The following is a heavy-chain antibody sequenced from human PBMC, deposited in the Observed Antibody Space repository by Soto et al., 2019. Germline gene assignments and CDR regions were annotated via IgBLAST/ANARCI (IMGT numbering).Heavy chain of an antibody. CDR2: ISHSGST. D-gene: IGHD3-10*01. Sequence: SETLSLTCTVSNDSISPYYWSWIRQPPGKGLEWIGEISHSGSTNYNPPLRGRISISVDTSKSQFSLRLSSVTAADTAVYYCVSYRAMIWGVDYWGQGTLVTVSS. V-gene: IGHV4-34*01. J-gene: IGHJ4*02. CDR1: NDSISPYY. CDR3: VSYRAMIWGVDY.